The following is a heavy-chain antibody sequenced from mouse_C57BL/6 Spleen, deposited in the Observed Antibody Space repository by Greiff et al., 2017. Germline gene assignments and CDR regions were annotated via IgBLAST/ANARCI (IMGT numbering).Heavy chain of an antibody. D-gene: IGHD4-1*01. Sequence: VQLVESGAELVKPGASVKISCKASGYAFSSYWMNWVKQRPGKGLEWIGQIYPGDGDTNYNGKFKGKATLTADKSSSTAYMQLSSLTSEDSAVYFCARSGTFDYWGQGTLVTVSA. J-gene: IGHJ3*01. CDR3: ARSGTFDY. V-gene: IGHV1-80*01. CDR2: IYPGDGDT. CDR1: GYAFSSYW.